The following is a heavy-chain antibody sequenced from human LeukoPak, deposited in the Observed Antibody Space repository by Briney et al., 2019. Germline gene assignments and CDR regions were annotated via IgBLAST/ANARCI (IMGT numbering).Heavy chain of an antibody. D-gene: IGHD3-10*01. Sequence: GGSLRLSCVASGFTFSRYRMNWVRQAPGKGLEWGSYICSSSSTIYYADSVKGRFTISRDNGKNSLYLQMNSLRDEDTAVYYCARDLVYYSSGGTVDPWGQGTLVTVSS. CDR3: ARDLVYYSSGGTVDP. CDR1: GFTFSRYR. CDR2: ICSSSSTI. V-gene: IGHV3-48*02. J-gene: IGHJ5*02.